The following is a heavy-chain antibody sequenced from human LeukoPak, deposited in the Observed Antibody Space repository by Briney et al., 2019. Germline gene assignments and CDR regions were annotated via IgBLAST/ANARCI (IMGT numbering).Heavy chain of an antibody. CDR3: VTNLGQGAAYDS. J-gene: IGHJ4*02. CDR2: ISGDGVYI. CDR1: GFTFRNNA. D-gene: IGHD6-13*01. V-gene: IGHV3-23*01. Sequence: GGSLRLSCAASGFTFRNNAMTWVRQAPGKGLKWVAAISGDGVYIYYADSVRGRFTISRDNSRTALYLQMNYLTDEDTALYYCVTNLGQGAAYDSWGQGTLVTVSS.